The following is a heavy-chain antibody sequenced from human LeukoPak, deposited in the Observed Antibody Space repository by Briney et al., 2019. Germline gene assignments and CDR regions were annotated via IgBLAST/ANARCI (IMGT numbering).Heavy chain of an antibody. CDR3: LLYDFWSGYPRFFDY. CDR1: GGSISSSSYY. CDR2: IYYSGST. J-gene: IGHJ4*02. V-gene: IGHV4-39*01. D-gene: IGHD3-3*01. Sequence: SETLSLTCTVSGGSISSSSYYWGWIRQPPGKGLEWIGSIYYSGSTYYNPSLKSRVTISVDTSKNQFSLKPNSVTAADTAVYYCLLYDFWSGYPRFFDYWGQGTLVTVSS.